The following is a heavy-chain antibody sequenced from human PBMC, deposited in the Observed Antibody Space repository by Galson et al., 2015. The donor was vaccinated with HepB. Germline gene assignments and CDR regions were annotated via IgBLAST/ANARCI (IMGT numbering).Heavy chain of an antibody. J-gene: IGHJ4*02. V-gene: IGHV3-30*03. CDR1: GFTFSSYG. CDR3: AALRDSSSSKPHDY. CDR2: ISYDGSNK. D-gene: IGHD6-6*01. Sequence: SLRLSCAASGFTFSSYGMHWVRQAPGKGLEWVAVISYDGSNKYYADSVKGRFTISRDNSKNTLYLQMNSLRAEDTAVYYCAALRDSSSSKPHDYWGQGTPVTVSS.